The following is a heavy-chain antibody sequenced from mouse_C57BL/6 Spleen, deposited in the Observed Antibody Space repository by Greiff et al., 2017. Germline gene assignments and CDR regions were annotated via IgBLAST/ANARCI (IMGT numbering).Heavy chain of an antibody. CDR2: ISDGGSYT. J-gene: IGHJ2*01. V-gene: IGHV5-4*01. CDR3: ARDYDYDYFDY. Sequence: EVKVVESGGGLVKPGGSLKLSCAASGFTFSSYAMSWVRQTPEKRLEWVATISDGGSYTDYPDNVQGRFTISRDNAKNNLYLQMSHLKSEDTAMYYCARDYDYDYFDYWGQGTTLTVSS. D-gene: IGHD2-4*01. CDR1: GFTFSSYA.